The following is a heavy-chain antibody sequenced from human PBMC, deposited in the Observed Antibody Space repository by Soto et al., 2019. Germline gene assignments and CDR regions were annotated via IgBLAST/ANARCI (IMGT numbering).Heavy chain of an antibody. J-gene: IGHJ4*02. V-gene: IGHV4-34*01. CDR2: INHSGST. CDR1: GGSFSGYY. CDR3: ARGVRYYGSGSTFDY. Sequence: SETLSLTCAVYGGSFSGYYWSWIRQPPGKGLEWIGEINHSGSTNYNPSLKSRVTISVDTSKNQFSLKLSSVTAADTAVYYCARGVRYYGSGSTFDYWGQGTLVTVSS. D-gene: IGHD3-10*01.